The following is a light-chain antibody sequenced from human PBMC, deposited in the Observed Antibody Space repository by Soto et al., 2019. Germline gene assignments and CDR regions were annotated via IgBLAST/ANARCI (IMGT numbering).Light chain of an antibody. Sequence: QSVLTQPPSVSGAPGQRVTISCTGSRSNIGTVYDVHWYQQLPGTAPKLLIYANSNRPSGVPDRFSGSKSGTSGSLAITGLQAEDEADYYCQSYDTTLSGYVFGTGTKLTVL. V-gene: IGLV1-40*01. J-gene: IGLJ1*01. CDR2: ANS. CDR1: RSNIGTVYD. CDR3: QSYDTTLSGYV.